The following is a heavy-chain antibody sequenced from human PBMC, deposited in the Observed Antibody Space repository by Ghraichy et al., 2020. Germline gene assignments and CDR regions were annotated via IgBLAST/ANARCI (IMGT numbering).Heavy chain of an antibody. CDR3: ASWRSWDYYYGMDV. V-gene: IGHV1-69*13. CDR2: IIPIFGTA. D-gene: IGHD2-15*01. CDR1: GGTFSSYA. Sequence: SVKVSCKASGGTFSSYAISWVRQAPGQGLEWMGGIIPIFGTANYAQKFQGRVTITADESTSTAYMELSSLRSEDTAVYYCASWRSWDYYYGMDVWGQGTTVTVSS. J-gene: IGHJ6*02.